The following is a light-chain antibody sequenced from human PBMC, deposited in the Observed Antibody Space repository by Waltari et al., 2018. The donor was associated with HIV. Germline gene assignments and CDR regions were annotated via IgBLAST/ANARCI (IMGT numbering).Light chain of an antibody. CDR2: DVS. CDR1: SSDVGNYDY. Sequence: QSSLTQPRSMSGSPGPSVTISCTGTSSDVGNYDYVSWYQQHPGKAPKLILYDVSERPSGGPDRFSGSKSGNTASLTISGLQVEDEAVYHCCSFAGSSTFVVFGGGTSLTVL. J-gene: IGLJ2*01. V-gene: IGLV2-11*01. CDR3: CSFAGSSTFVV.